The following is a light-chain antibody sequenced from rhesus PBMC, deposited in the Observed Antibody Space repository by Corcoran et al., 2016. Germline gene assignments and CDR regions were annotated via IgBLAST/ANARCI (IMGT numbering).Light chain of an antibody. CDR3: QQHNSYPLT. CDR2: AAS. V-gene: IGKV1-25*01. Sequence: DIQMTQSPSSLSASVGDRVTITCRASQGISSYLAWYQQKPGKAPKLRIYAASTLQSGVPSRFSCSGSGTDFTLTISSLQPEDFATYYCQQHNSYPLTFGGGTKVELK. CDR1: QGISSY. J-gene: IGKJ4*01.